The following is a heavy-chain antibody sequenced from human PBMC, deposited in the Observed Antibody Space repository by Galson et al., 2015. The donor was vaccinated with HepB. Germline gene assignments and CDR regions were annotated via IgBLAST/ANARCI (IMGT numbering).Heavy chain of an antibody. V-gene: IGHV3-23*01. CDR1: GFTFSNYA. Sequence: SLRLSCAASGFTFSNYAMSWVRQAPGKGLEWVSVVTGSGGSTYYANSMEGRFTISRDNSKNALYLQMNSLRAEDTAIYYCAKGTGSSGYNYVTYGMDVWGQGTTVTVSS. CDR3: AKGTGSSGYNYVTYGMDV. CDR2: VTGSGGST. D-gene: IGHD3-22*01. J-gene: IGHJ6*02.